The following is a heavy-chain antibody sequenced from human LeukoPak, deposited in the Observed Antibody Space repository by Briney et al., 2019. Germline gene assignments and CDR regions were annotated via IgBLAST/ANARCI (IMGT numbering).Heavy chain of an antibody. Sequence: GRSLRLSCAASGFTFSSYAMHWVRQAPGKGLEGVAVISYDGSNKYYADSVKGRFTISRDNSKNTLYLQMNSLRAEDTAVYYCARGPLYSSSWSLLGFDYWGQGTLVTVSS. CDR3: ARGPLYSSSWSLLGFDY. D-gene: IGHD6-13*01. J-gene: IGHJ4*02. CDR2: ISYDGSNK. CDR1: GFTFSSYA. V-gene: IGHV3-30-3*01.